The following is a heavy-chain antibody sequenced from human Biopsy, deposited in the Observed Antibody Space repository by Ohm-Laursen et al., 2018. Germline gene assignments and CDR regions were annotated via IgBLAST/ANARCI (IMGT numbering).Heavy chain of an antibody. CDR3: ARTPGKAVAGRFLDL. J-gene: IGHJ2*01. D-gene: IGHD6-19*01. Sequence: GTLSLTCSVSGDSTNDYFWIWIRQPAGETLEWIGRIYCSGGSSYNPSIKSRISMSMDTSNNQFSLTLTSVTAADTAVYYCARTPGKAVAGRFLDLWGRGTLVTVSS. CDR2: IYCSGGS. V-gene: IGHV4-4*07. CDR1: GDSTNDYF.